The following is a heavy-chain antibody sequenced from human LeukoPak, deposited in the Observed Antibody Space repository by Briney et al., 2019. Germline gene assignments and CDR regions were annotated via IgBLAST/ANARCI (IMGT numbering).Heavy chain of an antibody. CDR2: ISSSGSTI. V-gene: IGHV3-11*04. J-gene: IGHJ6*03. D-gene: IGHD5/OR15-5a*01. CDR1: GFTFSSYA. CDR3: ARLVRGYSVLYYYYYMDV. Sequence: QPGGSLRLSCAASGFTFSSYAMSWIRQAPGKGLEWVSYISSSGSTIYYADSVKGRFTISRDNAKNSLYLQMNSLRAEDTAVYYCARLVRGYSVLYYYYYMDVWGKGTTVTVSS.